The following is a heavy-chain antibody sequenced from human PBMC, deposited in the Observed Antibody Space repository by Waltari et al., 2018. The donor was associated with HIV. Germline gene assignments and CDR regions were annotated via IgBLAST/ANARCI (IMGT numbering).Heavy chain of an antibody. CDR3: AREGIVAAPFDF. Sequence: QVQLVESGGGLVQPGGSLRPSCAALGSFFRDFAIHWVRQAPGKGLEWVAVISRDGSSKYYADSVQGRFTISRDNSKNSLHLHMNSLRPKDTAVYYCAREGIVAAPFDFWGLGTLVTVSS. CDR1: GSFFRDFA. D-gene: IGHD2-15*01. V-gene: IGHV3-30*01. J-gene: IGHJ4*02. CDR2: ISRDGSSK.